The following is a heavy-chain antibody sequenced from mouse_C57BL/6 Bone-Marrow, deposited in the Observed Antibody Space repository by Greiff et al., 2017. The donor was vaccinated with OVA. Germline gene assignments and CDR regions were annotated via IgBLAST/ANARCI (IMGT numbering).Heavy chain of an antibody. CDR3: ARSGGSSPFAY. Sequence: EVQLVESGGGLVQPGGSLSLSCAASGFTFTDYYMSWVRQPPGKALEWLGFIRNKANGYTTEYSASVKGRFTISRDNSQSILYLQMNALRAEDSATYYCARSGGSSPFAYWGQGTLVTVSA. D-gene: IGHD1-1*01. V-gene: IGHV7-3*01. CDR2: IRNKANGYTT. J-gene: IGHJ3*01. CDR1: GFTFTDYY.